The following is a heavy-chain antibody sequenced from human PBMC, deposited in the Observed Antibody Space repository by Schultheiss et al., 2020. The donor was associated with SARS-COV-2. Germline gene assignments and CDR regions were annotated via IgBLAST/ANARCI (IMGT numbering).Heavy chain of an antibody. Sequence: LRLSCTVSGGSISSGGYYWSWIRQHPGKGLEWIGYIYYSGSTYYNPSLKSRLTISVDTSKNQFSLKLSSVTAADTAVYYCARDENYGGNSGFDPWGQGTLVTVSS. V-gene: IGHV4-31*03. CDR2: IYYSGST. J-gene: IGHJ5*02. D-gene: IGHD4-23*01. CDR3: ARDENYGGNSGFDP. CDR1: GGSISSGGYY.